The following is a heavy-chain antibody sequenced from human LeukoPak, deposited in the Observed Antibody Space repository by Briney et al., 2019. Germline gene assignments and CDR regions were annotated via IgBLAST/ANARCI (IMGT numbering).Heavy chain of an antibody. J-gene: IGHJ3*02. Sequence: GGSLRLSCAASGFTFSSYGMHWVRQAPGKGLEWVAFIRYDGSNKYYADSVKGRFTISRDNSKSTLYLQMNSLRAEDTAVYYCAKDLYCSSTSCYTGGAFDIWRQGTMVTVSS. CDR1: GFTFSSYG. V-gene: IGHV3-30*02. CDR3: AKDLYCSSTSCYTGGAFDI. D-gene: IGHD2-2*02. CDR2: IRYDGSNK.